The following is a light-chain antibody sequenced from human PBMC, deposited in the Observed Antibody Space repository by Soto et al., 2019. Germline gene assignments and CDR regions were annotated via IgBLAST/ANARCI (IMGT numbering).Light chain of an antibody. CDR3: AAGDDTLAGLWV. CDR1: SSNIGSQT. J-gene: IGLJ3*02. CDR2: STN. Sequence: QSVLTQPPSASGTPGQRVTISCSGSSSNIGSQTVNWYQQLPGTAPKLLIHSTNQRPSGVPDRCSGSKSGTSASLAISGLQSEDEADYYCAAGDDTLAGLWVFCGGTKLTVL. V-gene: IGLV1-44*01.